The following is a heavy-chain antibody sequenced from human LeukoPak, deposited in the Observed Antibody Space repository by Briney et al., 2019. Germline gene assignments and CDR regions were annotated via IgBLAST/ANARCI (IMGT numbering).Heavy chain of an antibody. CDR1: GYIFTTYG. J-gene: IGHJ4*02. D-gene: IGHD5-18*01. V-gene: IGHV1-18*01. CDR3: ARSDSYGVRYYFDY. Sequence: ASVKVSCKASGYIFTTYGITWVRQAPGQGLEWMGWISVYNDNTYYSQKLQGRVTMTTDTSTSTAYMELRSLRSEDTAVYYCARSDSYGVRYYFDYWGQGTLVTVSS. CDR2: ISVYNDNT.